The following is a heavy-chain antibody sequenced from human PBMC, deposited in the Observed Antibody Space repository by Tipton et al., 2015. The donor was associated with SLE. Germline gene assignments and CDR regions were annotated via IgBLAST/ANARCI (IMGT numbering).Heavy chain of an antibody. CDR3: ARGAPITMAPDAFDI. CDR1: GGSFSGYY. Sequence: LRLSCAVYGGSFSGYYWSWIRQPPGKGLEWIGEINHSGSTNYNPSLKSRVTISVDTSKNQFSLKLSSVTAADTAVYYCARGAPITMAPDAFDIWGQGTMVTGSS. J-gene: IGHJ3*02. D-gene: IGHD3-10*01. CDR2: INHSGST. V-gene: IGHV4-34*01.